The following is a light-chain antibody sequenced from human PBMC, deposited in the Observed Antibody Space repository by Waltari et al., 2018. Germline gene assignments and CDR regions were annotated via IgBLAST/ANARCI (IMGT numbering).Light chain of an antibody. CDR3: AAWDDSLSGPV. CDR1: SSNIGSNY. J-gene: IGLJ2*01. V-gene: IGLV1-47*01. Sequence: QSVLTQPPSASGTPGQRVTISCSGSSSNIGSNYVYWYQQLPGTAPKLLIYRDNHRRSGVPDRFSRSKSGTSASLAISGVRSEDEADYYCAAWDDSLSGPVFGGGTKLTVL. CDR2: RDN.